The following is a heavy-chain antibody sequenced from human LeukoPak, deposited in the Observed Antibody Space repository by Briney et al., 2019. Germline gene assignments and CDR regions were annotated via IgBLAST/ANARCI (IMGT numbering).Heavy chain of an antibody. J-gene: IGHJ4*02. CDR3: ARADILTGYYTY. Sequence: SETLSLTCTVSGGSISSYYWSWIRQPPGKGLEWIGYIYYSGSTNYNPSLKSRVTISVDTSKNQFSLKLSSVTAADTAVYYCARADILTGYYTYWGQGTLVTVSS. CDR1: GGSISSYY. V-gene: IGHV4-59*01. D-gene: IGHD3-9*01. CDR2: IYYSGST.